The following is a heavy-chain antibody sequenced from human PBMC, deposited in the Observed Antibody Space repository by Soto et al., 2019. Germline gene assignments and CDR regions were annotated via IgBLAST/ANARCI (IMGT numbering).Heavy chain of an antibody. V-gene: IGHV4-34*01. CDR1: GGSFSGYY. J-gene: IGHJ5*02. D-gene: IGHD5-18*01. CDR2: INHSGST. Sequence: SETLSLTCAVYGGSFSGYYWSWIRQPPGKGLEWIGEINHSGSTNYNPSLKSRVTISVDTSKNQFSLKLSSVTAADTAVYYCARVERYSLRRFDPWGQGTLVTVSS. CDR3: ARVERYSLRRFDP.